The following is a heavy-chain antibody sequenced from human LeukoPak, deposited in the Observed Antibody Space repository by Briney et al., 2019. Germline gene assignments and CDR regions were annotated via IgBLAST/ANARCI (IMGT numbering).Heavy chain of an antibody. CDR3: ASGSQTDYYFDY. CDR1: GFSFSNYA. V-gene: IGHV3-30-3*01. D-gene: IGHD3-10*01. CDR2: ISYDGTNK. Sequence: GGSLRLSCAASGFSFSNYAIMHWDRQAPGKGLEWLAVISYDGTNKYYADSVKGRFTISRDNSKNTLYLQMNSLRPEDTAVYFCASGSQTDYYFDYWGQGTLVTVSS. J-gene: IGHJ4*02.